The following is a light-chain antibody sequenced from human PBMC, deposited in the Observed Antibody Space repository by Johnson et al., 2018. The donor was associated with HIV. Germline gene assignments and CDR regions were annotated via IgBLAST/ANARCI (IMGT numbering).Light chain of an antibody. CDR1: TSNIGKSY. Sequence: QSVLTQPPSVSAAPGQKVTISCSGSTSNIGKSYVSWYQQLPGTAPKLLIYDNNRRPSGTPDRFSGSKSGTSATLAITGLQTGDEADYYCGTWDGLGGVFGTGTKVTVL. CDR2: DNN. J-gene: IGLJ1*01. CDR3: GTWDGLGGV. V-gene: IGLV1-51*01.